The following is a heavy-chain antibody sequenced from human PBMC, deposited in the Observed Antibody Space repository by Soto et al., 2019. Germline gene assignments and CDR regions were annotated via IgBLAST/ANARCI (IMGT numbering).Heavy chain of an antibody. V-gene: IGHV1-18*01. CDR3: AREGPAPYYYYGMDA. CDR1: GYSFTTYG. Sequence: QVQLVQSGGEVKKPGASVKVSCKTSGYSFTTYGISWVRQAPGQGLEWMGWISAYNGNTNYAQKLQDRVTMTTDTSTSTAYMELRSPRSDDTAVYYCAREGPAPYYYYGMDAWGQGSRVTVSS. CDR2: ISAYNGNT. J-gene: IGHJ6*02.